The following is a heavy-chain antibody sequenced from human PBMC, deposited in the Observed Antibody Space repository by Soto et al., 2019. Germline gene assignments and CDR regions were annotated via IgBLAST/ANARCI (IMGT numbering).Heavy chain of an antibody. CDR2: IYYSGST. CDR3: ARLYCSGGSCYPGAFDI. J-gene: IGHJ3*02. V-gene: IGHV4-59*01. D-gene: IGHD2-15*01. Sequence: PSETLSLTCTVSGGSISSYYWSWIRQPPGKGLEWIGYIYYSGSTNYNPSLKSRVTITVDTSKNQFSLKLSSVTAADTAVYYCARLYCSGGSCYPGAFDIWGQGTMVTVSS. CDR1: GGSISSYY.